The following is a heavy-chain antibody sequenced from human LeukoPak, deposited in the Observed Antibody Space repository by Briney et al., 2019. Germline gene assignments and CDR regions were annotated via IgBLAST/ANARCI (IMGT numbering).Heavy chain of an antibody. D-gene: IGHD6-13*01. CDR2: IYYSGST. CDR1: GGSISSSSYS. CDR3: ARQGSSWRYYYYYGMDV. V-gene: IGHV4-39*01. J-gene: IGHJ6*02. Sequence: SETLSLTCTVSGGSISSSSYSWGWIRQPPGKGLEWIGSIYYSGSTYYNPSLKSRVTISVDTSKNQFSLKLSSVTAADTAVYYCARQGSSWRYYYYYGMDVWGQGTTVTVSS.